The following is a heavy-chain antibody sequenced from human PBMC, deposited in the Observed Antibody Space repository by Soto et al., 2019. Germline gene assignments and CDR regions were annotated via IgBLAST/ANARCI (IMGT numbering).Heavy chain of an antibody. CDR2: MQPSSGRT. CDR1: GYSFTGLD. CDR3: ARGVTAGVDY. J-gene: IGHJ4*02. V-gene: IGHV1-8*01. D-gene: IGHD1-26*01. Sequence: QVQFVQSGAEVKKPGASVKVSCKASGYSFTGLDINWVRQTTGQGLEWMGWMQPSSGRTGYAQKFQGRVTMTRDTSINTAYMELSSLTSDDTAFYYCARGVTAGVDYWGQGTLVTVSS.